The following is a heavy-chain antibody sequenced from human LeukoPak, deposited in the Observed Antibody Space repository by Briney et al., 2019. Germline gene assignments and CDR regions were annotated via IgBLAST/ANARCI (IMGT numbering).Heavy chain of an antibody. J-gene: IGHJ4*02. CDR1: GGSISSYY. CDR2: IYYSGST. D-gene: IGHD3-22*01. V-gene: IGHV4-59*01. Sequence: SETLSLTCTVSGGSISSYYWSWIRQPPGKGLEWIGYIYYSGSTNCNPSLKSRVTISVDTSKNQFSLKLSSVTAADTAVYYCARGDNYYDSSGLDYWGQGTLVTVSS. CDR3: ARGDNYYDSSGLDY.